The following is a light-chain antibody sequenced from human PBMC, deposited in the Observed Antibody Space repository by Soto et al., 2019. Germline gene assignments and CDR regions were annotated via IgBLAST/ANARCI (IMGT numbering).Light chain of an antibody. CDR1: SSNIGTNA. CDR3: AAWDDSLNVV. Sequence: QAVVTQPPSASGTSGQRVNISCSGSSSNIGTNAVNWYQQLPGTAPKLLIYSTNQRPSGVPDRFSGSKSGTSASLAISGLQSEDEADYYCAAWDDSLNVVFGGGTKLTVL. J-gene: IGLJ2*01. CDR2: STN. V-gene: IGLV1-44*01.